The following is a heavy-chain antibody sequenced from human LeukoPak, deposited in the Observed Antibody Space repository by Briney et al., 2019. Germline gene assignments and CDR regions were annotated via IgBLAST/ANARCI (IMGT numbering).Heavy chain of an antibody. D-gene: IGHD2-15*01. CDR2: ISGSGGGT. CDR3: ATVVVAASFDY. V-gene: IGHV3-23*01. J-gene: IGHJ4*02. Sequence: GGSLRLSCAASGFTFSSYAMSWVRQAPGKGLEWVSAISGSGGGTFYADSVKGRFTISRDNSKNTLYLQMNSLRAEDTAVYYCATVVVAASFDYWGQGTLVTVSS. CDR1: GFTFSSYA.